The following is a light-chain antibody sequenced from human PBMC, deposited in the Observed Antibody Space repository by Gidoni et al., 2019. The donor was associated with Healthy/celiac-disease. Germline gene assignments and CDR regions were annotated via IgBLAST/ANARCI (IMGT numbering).Light chain of an antibody. CDR1: SGINVGTYR. CDR3: MIWHSSAWV. V-gene: IGLV5-45*01. Sequence: QAVLTQTASLSASPGASASPTRTLRSGINVGTYRIYWYQQKPGSPPQYLLRYKSDSDKQQGSGVPRRFSGSQDASANAGILLISGLQSEDEADYYCMIWHSSAWVFGGGTKLTVL. CDR2: YKSDSDK. J-gene: IGLJ3*02.